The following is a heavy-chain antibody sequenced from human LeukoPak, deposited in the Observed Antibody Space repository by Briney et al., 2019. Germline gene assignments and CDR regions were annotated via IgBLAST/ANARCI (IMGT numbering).Heavy chain of an antibody. CDR3: AKDRVAGFDY. V-gene: IGHV3-33*06. D-gene: IGHD6-13*01. J-gene: IGHJ4*02. CDR1: GFTFSSYG. Sequence: GRSLRLSCAASGFTFSSYGMHWVRQAPGKGLEWVAVIWYDGSNKYYADSVKGRFTISRDNSKNTLYLQMNSPRAEDTAVYYCAKDRVAGFDYWGQGTLVTVSS. CDR2: IWYDGSNK.